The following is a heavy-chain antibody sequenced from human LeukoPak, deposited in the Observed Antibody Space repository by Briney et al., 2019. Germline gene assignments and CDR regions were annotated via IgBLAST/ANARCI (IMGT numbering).Heavy chain of an antibody. CDR1: GFSFSSYA. CDR2: ISGSGGST. CDR3: AKDPMYYYDSSGYYSVDYFDY. J-gene: IGHJ4*02. Sequence: GGSLRLSCAASGFSFSSYAMSWVRQAPGKGLEWVSAISGSGGSTYYADSVKGRFTISRDNSKNTLYLQMNSLRAGDTAVYYCAKDPMYYYDSSGYYSVDYFDYWGQGTLVTVSS. D-gene: IGHD3-22*01. V-gene: IGHV3-23*01.